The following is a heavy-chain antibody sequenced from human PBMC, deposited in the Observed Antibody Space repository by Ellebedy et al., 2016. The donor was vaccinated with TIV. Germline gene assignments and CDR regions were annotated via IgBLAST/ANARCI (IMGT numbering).Heavy chain of an antibody. CDR1: GFTFSSYS. CDR3: ARDLGVRD. J-gene: IGHJ4*02. Sequence: GESLKISXAASGFTFSSYSMNWVRQAPGKGLEWVSYISSSSSTIYYADSVKGRFTISRDNAKNSLYLQMNSLRAEDTAVYNCARDLGVRDWGQGTLVTVSS. CDR2: ISSSSSTI. V-gene: IGHV3-48*01. D-gene: IGHD2-8*01.